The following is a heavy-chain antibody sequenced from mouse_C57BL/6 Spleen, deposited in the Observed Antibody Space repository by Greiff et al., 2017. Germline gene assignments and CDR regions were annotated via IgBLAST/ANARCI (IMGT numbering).Heavy chain of an antibody. V-gene: IGHV1-80*01. Sequence: QVQLKQSGAELVKPGASVKISCKASGYAFSSYWMNWVKQRPGKGLEWIGQIYPGDGDTNYNGKFKGKATLTADKSSSTAYMQLSSLTSEDSAVYFCARSKPITTVVAGDAMDYWGQGTSVTVSS. D-gene: IGHD1-1*01. CDR2: IYPGDGDT. CDR1: GYAFSSYW. CDR3: ARSKPITTVVAGDAMDY. J-gene: IGHJ4*01.